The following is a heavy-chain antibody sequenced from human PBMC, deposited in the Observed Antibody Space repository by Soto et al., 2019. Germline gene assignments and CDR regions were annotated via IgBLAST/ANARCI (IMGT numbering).Heavy chain of an antibody. J-gene: IGHJ4*02. V-gene: IGHV1-2*02. Sequence: QVQLVQSGAEVKKPGASVKVSCKASGYTFTGYYMHWVRQAPGQGLEWMGWINPNSGGTNYAQKFQGRVTMTRDTSISTAYMELSRLRSDDTAVYYCARYYYDSSGTYYFDYWGQGTLVTVSS. D-gene: IGHD3-22*01. CDR2: INPNSGGT. CDR3: ARYYYDSSGTYYFDY. CDR1: GYTFTGYY.